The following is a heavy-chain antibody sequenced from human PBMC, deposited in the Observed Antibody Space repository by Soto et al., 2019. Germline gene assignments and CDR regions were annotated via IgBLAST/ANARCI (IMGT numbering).Heavy chain of an antibody. CDR2: INPNSGGT. D-gene: IGHD6-13*01. CDR3: ARERDPRRAAAAGTAAAFDI. CDR1: GYTFTGYY. V-gene: IGHV1-2*04. J-gene: IGHJ3*02. Sequence: ASVKVSCKASGYTFTGYYMHWVRQAPGQGLEWMGWINPNSGGTNYAQKFQGWVTMTRDTSISTAYMELSRLRSDDTAVYYCARERDPRRAAAAGTAAAFDIWGQGTMVTVSS.